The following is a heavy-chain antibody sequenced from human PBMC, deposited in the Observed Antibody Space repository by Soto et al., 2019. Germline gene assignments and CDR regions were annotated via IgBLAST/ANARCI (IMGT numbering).Heavy chain of an antibody. V-gene: IGHV4-39*01. Sequence: SETLSLTCTVSGGSISSSSYYWGWIRQPPGKGLEWIGSIYYSGSTYYNPSLKSRVTISVDTSKNQFSLKLSSVTAADTAVYYCVTFWGLDYDTPNWGQGTLVTVSS. D-gene: IGHD3-9*01. CDR1: GGSISSSSYY. CDR2: IYYSGST. CDR3: VTFWGLDYDTPN. J-gene: IGHJ4*02.